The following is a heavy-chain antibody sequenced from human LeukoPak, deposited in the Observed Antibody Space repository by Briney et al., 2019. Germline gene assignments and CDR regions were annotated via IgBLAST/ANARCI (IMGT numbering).Heavy chain of an antibody. D-gene: IGHD2-21*01. CDR1: GGSIRSYY. Sequence: SSETLSLTCTVSGGSIRSYYWSWIRQPPGKGLEWIAYIYYSGSTNYNPSLKSRVTISADTSKNQFSLKLSSVTAADTAVYYCARGVVIAPQTFDYWGQGTLVTVSS. CDR2: IYYSGST. CDR3: ARGVVIAPQTFDY. V-gene: IGHV4-59*01. J-gene: IGHJ4*02.